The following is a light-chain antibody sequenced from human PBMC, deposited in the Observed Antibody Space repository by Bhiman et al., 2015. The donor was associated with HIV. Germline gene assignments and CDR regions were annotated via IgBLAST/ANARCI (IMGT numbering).Light chain of an antibody. CDR2: QDN. CDR1: KLGDKY. CDR3: QAWDSSTVI. J-gene: IGLJ2*01. Sequence: SYELTQSPSLSVSPGQTASITCSGDKLGDKYACWYQQRPGQSPVLVIYQDNKRPSGIPERFSGSNSGNTATLTISGTQAMDEADYYCQAWDSSTVIFGGGTKLTVL. V-gene: IGLV3-1*01.